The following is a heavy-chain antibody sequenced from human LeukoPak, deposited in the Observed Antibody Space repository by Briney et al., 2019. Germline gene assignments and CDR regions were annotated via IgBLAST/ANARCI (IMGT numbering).Heavy chain of an antibody. CDR1: GYTFTSYY. J-gene: IGHJ3*02. Sequence: ASVKVSCKASGYTFTSYYMHWVRQAPGQGLEWMGIINPSGGSTSYAQKFQGRVTMTRDTSTSTVYMELSRLRSDDTAVYYCARDSGARGPTYYYAPDAFDIWGQGTMVTVSS. D-gene: IGHD3-10*01. V-gene: IGHV1-46*01. CDR2: INPSGGST. CDR3: ARDSGARGPTYYYAPDAFDI.